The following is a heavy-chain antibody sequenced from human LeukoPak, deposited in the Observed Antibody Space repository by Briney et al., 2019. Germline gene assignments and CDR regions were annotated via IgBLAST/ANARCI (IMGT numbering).Heavy chain of an antibody. V-gene: IGHV1-8*01. CDR2: MNPNSGNT. Sequence: GASVKVSCKASGYTFTSYDINWVRQATGQGLEWMGWMNPNSGNTGYAQKFQGRVTMTRNTSISTAYMELSSLRSEDTAVYYCARGRTFLGRQQLRLYYMDVWGKGTTVTISS. J-gene: IGHJ6*03. D-gene: IGHD6-13*01. CDR1: GYTFTSYD. CDR3: ARGRTFLGRQQLRLYYMDV.